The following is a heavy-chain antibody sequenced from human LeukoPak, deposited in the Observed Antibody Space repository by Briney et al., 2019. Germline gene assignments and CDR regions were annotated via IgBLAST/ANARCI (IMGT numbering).Heavy chain of an antibody. D-gene: IGHD1-1*01. V-gene: IGHV4-59*01. Sequence: SETLSLTCTVSGGSISSYYWSWVRQPPGKGLEWIGYIYYSGSTNYNPSLKSRVTISVDTSKDQFSLKLSSVTAADTAVYYCARGPTWSETNDAFDIWGQGTMVTVSS. J-gene: IGHJ3*02. CDR2: IYYSGST. CDR3: ARGPTWSETNDAFDI. CDR1: GGSISSYY.